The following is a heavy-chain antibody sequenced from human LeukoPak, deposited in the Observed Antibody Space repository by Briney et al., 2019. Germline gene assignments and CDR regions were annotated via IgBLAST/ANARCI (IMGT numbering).Heavy chain of an antibody. D-gene: IGHD3-3*01. J-gene: IGHJ4*02. CDR2: VNHSGST. Sequence: RASETLSLTCAVYGGSFSGYYWSWIRQPPGKGLEWIGEVNHSGSTNYNPSLKSRVTISVDTSKNQFSLKLSSVTAADTAVYYCARGPLITIFGVVIQYYFDYWGQGTLVTVSS. CDR3: ARGPLITIFGVVIQYYFDY. V-gene: IGHV4-34*01. CDR1: GGSFSGYY.